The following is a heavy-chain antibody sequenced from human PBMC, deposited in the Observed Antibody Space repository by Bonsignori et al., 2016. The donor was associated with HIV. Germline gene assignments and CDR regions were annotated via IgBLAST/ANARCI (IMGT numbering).Heavy chain of an antibody. Sequence: RQAPGKGLEWIGYIYYSGSTNYNPSLKSRVTISVDTSKNQFSLKLSSVTAADTAVYYCARCGSDFWSGYYYYYYMDVWGKGTTVTVSS. D-gene: IGHD3-3*01. J-gene: IGHJ6*03. V-gene: IGHV4-59*01. CDR3: ARCGSDFWSGYYYYYYMDV. CDR2: IYYSGST.